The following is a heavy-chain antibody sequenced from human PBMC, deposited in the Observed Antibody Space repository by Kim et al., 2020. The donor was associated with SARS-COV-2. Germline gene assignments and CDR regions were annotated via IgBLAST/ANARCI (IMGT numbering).Heavy chain of an antibody. CDR2: IYYSGST. D-gene: IGHD3-22*01. V-gene: IGHV4-39*01. CDR1: GGSISSSSYY. J-gene: IGHJ3*02. Sequence: SGTLSLTCTVSGGSISSSSYYWGWIRQPPGKGLEWIGSIYYSGSTYYNPSLKSRVTISVDTSKNPFSLKLSSVTAADTAVYYCARHGAYDSSVLDAFDIWGQGTMVTVSS. CDR3: ARHGAYDSSVLDAFDI.